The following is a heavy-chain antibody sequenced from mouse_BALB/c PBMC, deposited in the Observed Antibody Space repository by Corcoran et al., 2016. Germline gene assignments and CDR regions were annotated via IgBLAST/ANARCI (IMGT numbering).Heavy chain of an antibody. V-gene: IGHV14-3*02. CDR3: ARGTTVGAMDY. D-gene: IGHD1-1*01. J-gene: IGHJ4*01. CDR1: GFNIKDTY. Sequence: EVQLQQSGAELVKPGASVKLSCTASGFNIKDTYMHWVKQRPEQGLEWIGRIDPANGNTKYDPKFQGKATITADTSSNTDYLQLSSLTSEDTAVYYCARGTTVGAMDYWGQGTSVTVSS. CDR2: IDPANGNT.